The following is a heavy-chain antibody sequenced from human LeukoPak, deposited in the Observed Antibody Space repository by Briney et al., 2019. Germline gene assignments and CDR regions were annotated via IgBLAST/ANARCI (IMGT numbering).Heavy chain of an antibody. CDR2: INHSGST. Sequence: RTSETLSLTCAVYGGSFSGYYWSWIRQPPGKGLEWIGEINHSGSTNYSPSLKSRVTISVDTSKNQFSLKLSSVTAADTAVYYCARRGVGSGKPNRWFDPWGQGTLVTVSS. D-gene: IGHD3-10*01. J-gene: IGHJ5*02. V-gene: IGHV4-34*01. CDR3: ARRGVGSGKPNRWFDP. CDR1: GGSFSGYY.